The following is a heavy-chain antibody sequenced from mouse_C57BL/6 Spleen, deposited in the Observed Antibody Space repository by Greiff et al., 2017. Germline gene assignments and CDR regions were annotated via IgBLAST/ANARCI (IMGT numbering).Heavy chain of an antibody. CDR3: ARGEDGYYAMDY. J-gene: IGHJ4*01. D-gene: IGHD2-13*01. V-gene: IGHV2-6*03. Sequence: VQLQQSGPGLVAPSQSLSITCTVSGFSLTSYGVHWVRQPPGKGLEWLVVIWSDGSTTYNSALKSRLSISKDNSKSQVFLKMNSLQTDDTAMYYCARGEDGYYAMDYWGQGTSVTVSS. CDR1: GFSLTSYG. CDR2: IWSDGST.